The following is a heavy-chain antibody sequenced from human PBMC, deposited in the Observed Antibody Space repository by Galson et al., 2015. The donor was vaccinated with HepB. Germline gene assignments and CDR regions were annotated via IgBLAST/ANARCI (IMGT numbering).Heavy chain of an antibody. Sequence: CAISGDSVSSNSAAWNWIRQSPSRGLEWLGRTYYRSKWYNDYAVSVKSRITINPDTSKNQFSLQLNSVTPEDTAVYYCARETAYYYDSSGYSNWGQGTLVTVSS. D-gene: IGHD3-22*01. CDR2: TYYRSKWYN. CDR3: ARETAYYYDSSGYSN. J-gene: IGHJ4*02. CDR1: GDSVSSNSAA. V-gene: IGHV6-1*01.